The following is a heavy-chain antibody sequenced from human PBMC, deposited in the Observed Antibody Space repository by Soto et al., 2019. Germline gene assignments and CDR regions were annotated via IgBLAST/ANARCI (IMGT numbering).Heavy chain of an antibody. J-gene: IGHJ4*02. D-gene: IGHD1-1*01. CDR1: GYTFTEYD. CDR2: VSPENKNA. CDR3: AVTTGY. Sequence: QVQVIQSRAEVKKPGASVKVSCKTSGYTFTEYDINWVRQAPGQGPEYMGWVSPENKNAGYAPQFRGRVSMTTDTTISLASLEVTNLTYEDTTVYYCAVTTGYWGQGTMVTVSS. V-gene: IGHV1-8*01.